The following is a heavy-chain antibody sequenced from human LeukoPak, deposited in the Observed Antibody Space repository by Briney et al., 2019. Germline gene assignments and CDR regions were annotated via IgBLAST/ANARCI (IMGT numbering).Heavy chain of an antibody. D-gene: IGHD2-15*01. CDR2: ISSNGGST. CDR3: ARGGRVVVAATFDY. V-gene: IGHV3-64*01. CDR1: GFTFSSYA. J-gene: IGHJ4*02. Sequence: GGSLRLSCAASGFTFSSYAMHWVRQAPGKGLEYVSAISSNGGSTYYANSVKGRFTISRDNSKNTLYLQMGSLRAEDMAVYYCARGGRVVVAATFDYWGQGTLVTVSS.